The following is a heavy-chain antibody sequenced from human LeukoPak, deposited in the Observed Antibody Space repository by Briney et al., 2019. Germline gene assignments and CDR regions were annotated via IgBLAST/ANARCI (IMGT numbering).Heavy chain of an antibody. CDR2: ISSDGSSA. Sequence: GGSLRLSCAASEFTFSSYWMHWVRQAPGKGLVWVSRISSDGSSATYADSVKGRFTISRDNAKNTLFVQMNSLRAEDTAVYYCARAYIKAFDQWGQGTLVTVSS. J-gene: IGHJ4*02. CDR1: EFTFSSYW. D-gene: IGHD3-16*01. CDR3: ARAYIKAFDQ. V-gene: IGHV3-74*01.